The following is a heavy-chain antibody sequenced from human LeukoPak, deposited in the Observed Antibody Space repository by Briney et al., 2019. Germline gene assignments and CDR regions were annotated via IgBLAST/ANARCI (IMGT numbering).Heavy chain of an antibody. V-gene: IGHV3-66*01. CDR1: GFPFSSYA. J-gene: IGHJ4*02. Sequence: PGGSLRLSCAASGFPFSSYAMSWIRKAPGEGLEWVSVIYSGGSTYYADSVKGRFTISRDNSKNTLYLQMNSLRAEDTAVYYCARDGSSGWNPFDYWGQGTLVTVSS. D-gene: IGHD1-1*01. CDR2: IYSGGST. CDR3: ARDGSSGWNPFDY.